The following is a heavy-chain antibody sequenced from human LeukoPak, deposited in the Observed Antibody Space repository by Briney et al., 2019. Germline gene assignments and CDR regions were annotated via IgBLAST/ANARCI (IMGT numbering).Heavy chain of an antibody. Sequence: GASVKVSCKASGYTFTSYGISWVRRAPGQGLEWMGWISAYNGNTNYAQRLQGRVTMTTDTSTSTAYMELRSLRSDDTAVYYCARDHGNWAATYGDYSDYWGQGTLVTVSS. CDR3: ARDHGNWAATYGDYSDY. V-gene: IGHV1-18*01. CDR2: ISAYNGNT. D-gene: IGHD4-17*01. CDR1: GYTFTSYG. J-gene: IGHJ4*02.